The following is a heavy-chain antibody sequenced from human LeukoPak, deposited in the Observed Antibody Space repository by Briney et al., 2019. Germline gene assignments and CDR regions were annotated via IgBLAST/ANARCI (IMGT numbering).Heavy chain of an antibody. CDR2: IISDGSST. D-gene: IGHD6-19*01. CDR3: AREDVDITVATSGAFDI. Sequence: GGSLRLSCAASGFTFSSYGMHWVRQAPGKGLVWVSRIISDGSSTNYADSVKGRFTISRDNAKNTLYLQMNSLRAEDTALYYCAREDVDITVATSGAFDIWGQGTMVTVSS. V-gene: IGHV3-74*01. J-gene: IGHJ3*02. CDR1: GFTFSSYG.